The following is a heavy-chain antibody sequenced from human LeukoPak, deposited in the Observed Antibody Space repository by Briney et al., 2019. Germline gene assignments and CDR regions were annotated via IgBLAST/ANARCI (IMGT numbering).Heavy chain of an antibody. J-gene: IGHJ6*04. CDR2: INHSGST. CDR1: GGSFSGYY. D-gene: IGHD3-10*01. Sequence: PSETLSLTCAVYGGSFSGYYWSWIRQPPGKGLERIGEINHSGSTNYNPSLKSRVTISVDTSKNQFSLKLSSVTAADTAVYYCARGRGYYGSGMLYGMDVWGKGTTVTVSS. CDR3: ARGRGYYGSGMLYGMDV. V-gene: IGHV4-34*01.